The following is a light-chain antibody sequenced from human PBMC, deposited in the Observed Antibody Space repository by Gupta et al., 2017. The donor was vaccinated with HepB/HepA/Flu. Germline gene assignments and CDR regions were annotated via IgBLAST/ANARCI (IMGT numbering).Light chain of an antibody. V-gene: IGLV2-14*03. CDR1: RGDIGTYDY. Sequence: QSALTQPASVSGPPGQSITISCTGTRGDIGTYDYVSWYQQHPGKSPKVLIYNVKKRPAGVSDRFSGSKSGNTASLTISGHQAEDAADYYYCSYTRTRIRVFGGGTRVTVL. CDR2: NVK. CDR3: CSYTRTRIRV. J-gene: IGLJ2*01.